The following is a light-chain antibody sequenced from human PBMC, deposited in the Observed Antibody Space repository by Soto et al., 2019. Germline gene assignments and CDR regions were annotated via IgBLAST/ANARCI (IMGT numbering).Light chain of an antibody. Sequence: EIVLTQSPATLSLSPGQRVTLSCRASQSVGSHLAWYQQKTGQAPRLLMFDTSNRATGVPVRFSGSGSGTDFTLTISRLEPEEFAVYDCQQRSGWPETFGQGTKVDIK. V-gene: IGKV3-11*01. CDR3: QQRSGWPET. J-gene: IGKJ2*01. CDR2: DTS. CDR1: QSVGSH.